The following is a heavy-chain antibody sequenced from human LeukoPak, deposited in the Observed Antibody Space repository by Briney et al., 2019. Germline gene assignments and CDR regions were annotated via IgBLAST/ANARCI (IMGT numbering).Heavy chain of an antibody. V-gene: IGHV1-18*01. CDR1: GYTFTSYG. CDR3: ARDRYYDFWSGTHP. CDR2: ISAYNGNT. D-gene: IGHD3-3*01. J-gene: IGHJ5*02. Sequence: ASVKVSCKASGYTFTSYGISWVRQAPGQGLEWMGWISAYNGNTNYAQKLQGRVTMTTDTSTSTAYMELRSLRSDDTAVYYCARDRYYDFWSGTHPWGQGTLVTVSS.